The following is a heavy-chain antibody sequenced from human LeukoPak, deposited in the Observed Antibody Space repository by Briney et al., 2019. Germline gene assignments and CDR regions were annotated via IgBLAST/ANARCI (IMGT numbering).Heavy chain of an antibody. CDR1: GFSFNAYT. CDR2: ISSASSYI. J-gene: IGHJ6*03. D-gene: IGHD6-6*01. Sequence: GGSLRLSGVASGFSFNAYTMNWVRQAPGKGLEWVSSISSASSYIYYADSAKGRFAISRDNAKNSLYLQMNSLRAEDTAVFYCARDYSSSSFRALDYYYMAVWGRGTSVTVSS. CDR3: ARDYSSSSFRALDYYYMAV. V-gene: IGHV3-21*01.